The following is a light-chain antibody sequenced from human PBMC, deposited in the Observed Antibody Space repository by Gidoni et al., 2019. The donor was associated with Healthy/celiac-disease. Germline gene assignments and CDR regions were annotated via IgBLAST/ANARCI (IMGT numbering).Light chain of an antibody. CDR2: KAS. CDR1: QSISSW. Sequence: QSPSTLSASVGDRVTITCRASQSISSWLAWYQQKPGKAPKLLIYKASSLESGVPSRFSGSGSGTEFTLTISSLQPDDFATYYCQQYNSYWTFGQGPKVEIK. J-gene: IGKJ1*01. CDR3: QQYNSYWT. V-gene: IGKV1-5*03.